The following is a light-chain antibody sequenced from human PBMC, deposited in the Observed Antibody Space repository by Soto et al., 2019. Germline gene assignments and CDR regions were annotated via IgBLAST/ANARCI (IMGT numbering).Light chain of an antibody. CDR1: RSNIGRNF. CDR3: QSADSSGTWV. V-gene: IGLV1-47*01. Sequence: QSVLTQSPSASGTPGQRVTISCSGSRSNIGRNFAYWYQHVPGTAPRLLIQRNNERPSGVPDRFSGSKSGTSVSLAISGLRSDDEATYYCQSADSSGTWVFGGGTKLTVL. CDR2: RNN. J-gene: IGLJ3*02.